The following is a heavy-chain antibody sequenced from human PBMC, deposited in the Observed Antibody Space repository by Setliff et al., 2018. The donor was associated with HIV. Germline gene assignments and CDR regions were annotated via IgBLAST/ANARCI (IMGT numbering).Heavy chain of an antibody. J-gene: IGHJ4*02. CDR3: ARESRDIVATSPLDY. D-gene: IGHD5-12*01. CDR2: VSPYNGDT. V-gene: IGHV1-18*01. Sequence: ASVKVSCKTSDYIFLSYGISWVRQAPGQGLEWMGWVSPYNGDTKYAQKFQGRVTMTTDTSARTGYMELRNLRSDDTAVYYCARESRDIVATSPLDYWGQGTLVTVSS. CDR1: DYIFLSYG.